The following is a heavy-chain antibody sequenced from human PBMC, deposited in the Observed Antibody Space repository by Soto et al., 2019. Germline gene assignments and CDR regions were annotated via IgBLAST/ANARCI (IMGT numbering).Heavy chain of an antibody. CDR2: IYYSGST. CDR1: GGSISSGDYY. Sequence: QVQLQESGPGLVKPSQTLSLTCTVSGGSISSGDYYWSWIRQPPGKGLEWIGYIYYSGSTYYNPSLKRRVTISVDTSKNQFSLKRSSVTAADTAVYYCARDHYVYDILTGYGYYYGMDVWGQGTTVTVSS. D-gene: IGHD3-9*01. J-gene: IGHJ6*02. CDR3: ARDHYVYDILTGYGYYYGMDV. V-gene: IGHV4-30-4*01.